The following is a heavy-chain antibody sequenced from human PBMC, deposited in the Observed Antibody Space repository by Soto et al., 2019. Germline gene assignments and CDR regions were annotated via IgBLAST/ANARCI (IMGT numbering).Heavy chain of an antibody. J-gene: IGHJ4*02. Sequence: PGGSLRLSCAASGFTFGDYWVHWVRQPPGKGPEWVSRMTGDGRTTQYADSVKGRFTASRDNAKSTLYLQMNSLRAEDTAVYYCATAEVDYWGPGTLVTVSS. CDR2: MTGDGRTT. CDR3: ATAEVDY. CDR1: GFTFGDYW. V-gene: IGHV3-74*03.